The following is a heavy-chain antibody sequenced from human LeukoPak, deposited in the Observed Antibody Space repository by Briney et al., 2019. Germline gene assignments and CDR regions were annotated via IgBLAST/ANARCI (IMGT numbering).Heavy chain of an antibody. J-gene: IGHJ6*03. CDR2: IYHSGST. Sequence: SETLSLTCAVSGGSIGSSNWWSWVRQPPGKGLEWIGEIYHSGSTNYNPSLKSRVTISVDKSKNQFSLKLSSVTAADTAVYYCAGYLGYCSGGSCYSHYYYYYMDVWGKGTTVTISS. V-gene: IGHV4-4*02. CDR1: GGSIGSSNW. D-gene: IGHD2-15*01. CDR3: AGYLGYCSGGSCYSHYYYYYMDV.